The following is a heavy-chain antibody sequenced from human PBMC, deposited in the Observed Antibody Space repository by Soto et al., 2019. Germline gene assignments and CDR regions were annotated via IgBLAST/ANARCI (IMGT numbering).Heavy chain of an antibody. Sequence: EVQLLESGGGLVQPGGYLRLSCAASGFTFSSYDMSWVRQAPGKGLEWVSAISGSGGSTYYADSVKGRFTFSRDNSKNTLYLQMNSLRAEDTAVYYCAKDQYYDSSGYYSKSFFDYLGQGTLGTVSS. CDR2: ISGSGGST. J-gene: IGHJ4*02. V-gene: IGHV3-23*01. D-gene: IGHD3-22*01. CDR3: AKDQYYDSSGYYSKSFFDY. CDR1: GFTFSSYD.